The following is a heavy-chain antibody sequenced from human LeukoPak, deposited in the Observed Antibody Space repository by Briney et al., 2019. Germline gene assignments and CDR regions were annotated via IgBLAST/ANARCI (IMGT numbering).Heavy chain of an antibody. CDR2: INHSGST. CDR1: GGSFSGYY. J-gene: IGHJ4*02. Sequence: SETLSLTCAVYGGSFSGYYWSWIRQPPGKGLEWIGEINHSGSTNYNPSLKSRVTISVDTSKNQFSLKLSSVTAADTAVYYCALTCSGGSCSDYWGRGTLVTVSS. V-gene: IGHV4-34*01. CDR3: ALTCSGGSCSDY. D-gene: IGHD2-15*01.